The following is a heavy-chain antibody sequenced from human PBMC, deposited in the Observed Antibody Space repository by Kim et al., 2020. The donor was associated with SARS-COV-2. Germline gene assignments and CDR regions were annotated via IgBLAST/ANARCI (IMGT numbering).Heavy chain of an antibody. Sequence: GGSLRLSCAASGFTFSSYSMNWVRQAPGKGLEWVSSISSSSSYIYYADSVKGRFTISRDNAKNSLYLQMNSLRAEDTAVYYCARGEEDIVLMVYAIPWDYYYYGMDVWGQGTTVTVSS. D-gene: IGHD2-8*01. CDR2: ISSSSSYI. CDR3: ARGEEDIVLMVYAIPWDYYYYGMDV. J-gene: IGHJ6*02. CDR1: GFTFSSYS. V-gene: IGHV3-21*01.